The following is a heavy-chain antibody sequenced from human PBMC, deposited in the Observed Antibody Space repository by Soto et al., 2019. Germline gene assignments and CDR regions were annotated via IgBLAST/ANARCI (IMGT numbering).Heavy chain of an antibody. V-gene: IGHV3-66*01. CDR1: GFTVSSNY. D-gene: IGHD1-26*01. Sequence: GGSLRLSCAASGFTVSSNYMSWVRQAPGKGLEWVSVIYSGGSTYYADSVKGRFNISRHNSKNTLYLQMNSLRAEDTAVYYCARAGPYSGSYYYFDYWGQGTLVTVSS. J-gene: IGHJ4*02. CDR3: ARAGPYSGSYYYFDY. CDR2: IYSGGST.